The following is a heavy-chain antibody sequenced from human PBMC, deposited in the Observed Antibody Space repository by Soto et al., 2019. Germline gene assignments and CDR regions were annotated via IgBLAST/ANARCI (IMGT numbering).Heavy chain of an antibody. Sequence: QVQLVQSGAEVKKPGASVKVSCKTSGYSFTDYHIHWVRQAPGQGLEWLGRINPKSGGTSTAQKLQGWVTMTTDTSISTASMELTRLTSDDAAIYYCARGDSTDCSYGVFSFFYIHDMDVWGQGTTVNVSS. V-gene: IGHV1-2*04. CDR2: INPKSGGT. CDR3: ARGDSTDCSYGVFSFFYIHDMDV. J-gene: IGHJ6*01. D-gene: IGHD2-8*01. CDR1: GYSFTDYH.